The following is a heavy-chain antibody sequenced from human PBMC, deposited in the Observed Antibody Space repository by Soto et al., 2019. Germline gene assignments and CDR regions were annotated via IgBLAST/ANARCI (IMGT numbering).Heavy chain of an antibody. J-gene: IGHJ6*04. D-gene: IGHD1-7*01. CDR3: ARTTLNWNFGSMDV. CDR2: INHSEST. CDR1: GGSFSGYN. Sequence: QVQLHQWGAGLLKPSETLSLTCAVYGGSFSGYNWSWIRQPPGKGLEWIGEINHSESTNDKPSLKSRVTISVDTSKNHFSLKLSSVTAADTAVYYCARTTLNWNFGSMDVWGNGTRVTVSS. V-gene: IGHV4-34*01.